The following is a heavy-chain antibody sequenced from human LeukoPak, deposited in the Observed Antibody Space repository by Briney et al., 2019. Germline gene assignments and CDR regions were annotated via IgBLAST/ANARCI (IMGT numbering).Heavy chain of an antibody. CDR3: TRDTSYCFGDCFWA. D-gene: IGHD2-21*02. V-gene: IGHV3-74*01. CDR1: GFVFSDYS. Sequence: GGSLRLSCAGSGFVFSDYSLHWVRQGPGKGLKWISRINGDGSGAIYADSVRGRFTMSRDNVKNTLFLDMNSLRAEDTGLYYCTRDTSYCFGDCFWAWGQGTLVTVSS. CDR2: INGDGSGA. J-gene: IGHJ5*02.